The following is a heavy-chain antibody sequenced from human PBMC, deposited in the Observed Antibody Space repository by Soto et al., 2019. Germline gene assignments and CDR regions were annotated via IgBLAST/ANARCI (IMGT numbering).Heavy chain of an antibody. CDR2: ISAYNGNT. CDR1: GYTFTSYG. Sequence: ASVKVSCKASGYTFTSYGISWVRQAPGQGLEWMGWISAYNGNTNYAQKLQGRVTMTTDTSTSTAYMELRSLRSDDTAVYYCARKGGSWYQTPKNHFDYWGQGTLVTVSS. D-gene: IGHD6-13*01. V-gene: IGHV1-18*04. CDR3: ARKGGSWYQTPKNHFDY. J-gene: IGHJ4*02.